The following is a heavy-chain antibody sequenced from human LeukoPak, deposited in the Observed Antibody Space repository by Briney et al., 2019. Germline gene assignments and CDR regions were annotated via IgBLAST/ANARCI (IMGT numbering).Heavy chain of an antibody. V-gene: IGHV3-74*01. CDR3: VKDRTTVTLFDY. CDR1: GFTFNSYW. Sequence: GGSLRLSCAASGFTFNSYWIHWVRQAPGKGLVWVSRIKTDGSFSDYADAVKGRFTISRDNAKNTLYLQMNSLRAEDSAVYYCVKDRTTVTLFDYWGQGALVTVSS. J-gene: IGHJ4*02. D-gene: IGHD4-17*01. CDR2: IKTDGSFS.